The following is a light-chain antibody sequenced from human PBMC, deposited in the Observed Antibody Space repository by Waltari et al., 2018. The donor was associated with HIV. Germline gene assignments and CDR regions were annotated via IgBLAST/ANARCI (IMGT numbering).Light chain of an antibody. CDR3: CSYAGSSNVV. CDR1: SSDVGSYNL. V-gene: IGLV2-23*01. J-gene: IGLJ2*01. Sequence: QSVLTQPASVSGSPGQSITISCTGTSSDVGSYNLVSWYQQHPGKAPKLMIYEGSKRPSGVSNRFSGCKSGNTASLTISGLQAEDEADYYCCSYAGSSNVVFGGGTKLTVL. CDR2: EGS.